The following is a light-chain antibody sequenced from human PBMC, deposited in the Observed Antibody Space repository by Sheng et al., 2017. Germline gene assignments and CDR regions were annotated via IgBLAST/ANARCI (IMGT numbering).Light chain of an antibody. CDR3: QQYNTYPWT. CDR1: QSINTW. CDR2: KAS. J-gene: IGKJ1*01. V-gene: IGKV1-5*03. Sequence: DIQMTQSPSALSASVGDRVIVTCRASQSINTWLAWYQQKPGKAPNLLIYKASTLESGVPSRFSGSGSGTEFTLTINSLQPDDFATYYCQQYNTYPWTFGQGTKVGNQT.